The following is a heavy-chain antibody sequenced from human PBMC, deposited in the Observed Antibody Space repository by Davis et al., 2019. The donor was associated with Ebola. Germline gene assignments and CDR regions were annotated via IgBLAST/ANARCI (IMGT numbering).Heavy chain of an antibody. V-gene: IGHV4-61*01. CDR1: GGSISSSSYY. CDR2: IHYSGIT. D-gene: IGHD6-6*01. J-gene: IGHJ5*02. Sequence: PSETLSLTCTVSGGSISSSSYYWSWIRQPPGKGLEWIGYIHYSGITNFSPSFKSRLSISVDTSKNQFSLNLNSVTAADTAVYYCARGGAARPIYNFFDPWGQGTLVTVSS. CDR3: ARGGAARPIYNFFDP.